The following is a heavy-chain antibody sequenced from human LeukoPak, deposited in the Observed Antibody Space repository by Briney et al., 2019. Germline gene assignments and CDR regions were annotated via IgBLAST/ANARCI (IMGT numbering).Heavy chain of an antibody. CDR1: GGSFSGYY. CDR3: ARHALRYYFDY. V-gene: IGHV4-59*08. J-gene: IGHJ4*02. CDR2: IYYSGST. Sequence: SETLSLTCAVYGGSFSGYYWSWIRQPPGKGLEWIGCIYYSGSTNYNPSLKSRVTISVDTSKNQFSLKLSSVTAADTAVYYCARHALRYYFDYWGQGTLVTVSS.